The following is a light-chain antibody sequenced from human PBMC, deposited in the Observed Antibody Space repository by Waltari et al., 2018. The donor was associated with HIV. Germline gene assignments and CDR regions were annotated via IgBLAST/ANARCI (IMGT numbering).Light chain of an antibody. J-gene: IGKJ3*01. Sequence: DIVMTQSPLSLPVTPGEPSFISCRYTQTLLHSNGYTYLDWYLQKPGQSPQLLIYLGSNRASGVPDRFSGSGSGTDFTLKISRVEAEDVGVYYCMQALQTQFTFGPGTKVDIK. CDR1: QTLLHSNGYTY. CDR3: MQALQTQFT. CDR2: LGS. V-gene: IGKV2-28*01.